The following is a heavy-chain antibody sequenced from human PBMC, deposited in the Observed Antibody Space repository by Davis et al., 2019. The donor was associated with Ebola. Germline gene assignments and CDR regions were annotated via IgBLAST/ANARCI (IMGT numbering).Heavy chain of an antibody. J-gene: IGHJ6*02. CDR2: ISGSGGST. D-gene: IGHD3-16*01. Sequence: GGSLRLSCAASGFTFSSYAMSWVRQAPGKGLEWVSVISGSGGSTYYADSVKGRFTISRDNSKNTLYLQMNSLRAEDTAVYYCAKFRGVYDYIWGSDYYGMDVWGQGTTVTVSS. CDR3: AKFRGVYDYIWGSDYYGMDV. CDR1: GFTFSSYA. V-gene: IGHV3-23*01.